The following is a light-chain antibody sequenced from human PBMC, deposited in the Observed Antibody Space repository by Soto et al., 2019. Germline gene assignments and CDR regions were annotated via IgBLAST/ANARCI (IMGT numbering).Light chain of an antibody. CDR3: SSYTTISTYV. V-gene: IGLV2-18*02. CDR2: EVN. CDR1: SSDVGKFNR. J-gene: IGLJ1*01. Sequence: QSVLTQPPSVSGSPGQSVTISCTGTSSDVGKFNRVSWYQQSPGTAPTLMIYEVNNRPSGVPDRFFGSKSGNTASLTISGLQAEDEADYYCSSYTTISTYVFGTGTKVTVL.